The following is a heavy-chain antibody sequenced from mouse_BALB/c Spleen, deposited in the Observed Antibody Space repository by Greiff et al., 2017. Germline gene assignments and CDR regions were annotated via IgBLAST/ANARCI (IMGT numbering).Heavy chain of an antibody. D-gene: IGHD2-1*01. Sequence: EVQLQQSGAELVRSGASVKLSCTASGFNIKDYYMHWVKQRPEQGLEWIGWIDPENGDTEYAPKFQGKATMTADTSSNTAYLQLSSLTSEDTAVYYYNARDGNMDYWGQGTSVTVSS. CDR2: IDPENGDT. CDR1: GFNIKDYY. V-gene: IGHV14-4*02. CDR3: NARDGNMDY. J-gene: IGHJ4*01.